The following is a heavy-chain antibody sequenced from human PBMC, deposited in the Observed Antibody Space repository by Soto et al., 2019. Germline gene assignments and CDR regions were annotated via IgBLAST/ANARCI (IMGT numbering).Heavy chain of an antibody. CDR1: GVTVSSNY. CDR2: IYSGGST. D-gene: IGHD5-18*01. J-gene: IGHJ4*02. Sequence: EVQLVESGGGLVQPGGSLRLSCAASGVTVSSNYMSCVRQAPGKGLEWVSVIYSGGSTYYADSVKCRFNISRDNSKNTLYLQMNSLRAEETAVYYCARHGYNYGGGYFDYWGQGTLVTVSS. CDR3: ARHGYNYGGGYFDY. V-gene: IGHV3-66*04.